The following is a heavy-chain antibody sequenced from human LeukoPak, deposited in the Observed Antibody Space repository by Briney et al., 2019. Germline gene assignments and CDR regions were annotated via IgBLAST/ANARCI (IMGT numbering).Heavy chain of an antibody. D-gene: IGHD5-24*01. CDR1: GFTFNSYS. J-gene: IGHJ4*02. CDR3: TKGMATITY. CDR2: IKSKTDGGTI. V-gene: IGHV3-15*01. Sequence: GGSLRLSCAASGFTFNSYSMNWVRQAPGKGLEWVGRIKSKTDGGTIDYAAPVNGRFTISRDDSKNTLYLQMNSLKTEDTAVYYCTKGMATITYWGQGTLVTVSS.